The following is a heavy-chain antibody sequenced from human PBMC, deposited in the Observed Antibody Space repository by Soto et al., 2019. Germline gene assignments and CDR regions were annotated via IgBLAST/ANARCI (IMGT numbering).Heavy chain of an antibody. V-gene: IGHV3-13*01. CDR2: IGTAGET. J-gene: IGHJ2*01. D-gene: IGHD3-10*01. Sequence: EVQLVESGGGLVQPGGSLRLSCAASGFTFSSYDMHWVRQAPGKGLEWVSGIGTAGETEYPGAVKGRFAISRENAKNSLYIQSNSLGAGATDVYYCVRELRAYDGDWYFDLWGRGTLVTVSS. CDR1: GFTFSSYD. CDR3: VRELRAYDGDWYFDL.